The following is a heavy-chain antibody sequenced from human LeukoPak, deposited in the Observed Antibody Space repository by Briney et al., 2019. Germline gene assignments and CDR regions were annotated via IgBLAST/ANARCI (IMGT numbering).Heavy chain of an antibody. V-gene: IGHV4-59*08. CDR2: IYYSGST. J-gene: IGHJ4*01. CDR3: ARLGYTYVPFDY. CDR1: GGSISSYY. Sequence: SETLSLTCTVSGGSISSYYWSWIRQPPGKGLEWIGYIYYSGSTNYNPSLKSRVTISVDTSKNQFSLKLSSVTAADTAVYYCARLGYTYVPFDYWGHGTLVTVSS. D-gene: IGHD5-18*01.